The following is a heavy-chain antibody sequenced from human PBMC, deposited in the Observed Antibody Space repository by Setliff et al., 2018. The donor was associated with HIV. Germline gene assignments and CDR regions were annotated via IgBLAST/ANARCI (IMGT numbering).Heavy chain of an antibody. Sequence: GGSLRLSCAASGFTFSTYAMGWVRQAPGKGLEWVSTIYDSGGSTFYADSVKGRFTISRDNSKNTLYLQMINLKADDTAVYYCAGRIQLWFDYWGQGTLVTSPQ. J-gene: IGHJ4*02. CDR2: IYDSGGST. CDR1: GFTFSTYA. CDR3: AGRIQLWFDY. V-gene: IGHV3-23*01. D-gene: IGHD5-18*01.